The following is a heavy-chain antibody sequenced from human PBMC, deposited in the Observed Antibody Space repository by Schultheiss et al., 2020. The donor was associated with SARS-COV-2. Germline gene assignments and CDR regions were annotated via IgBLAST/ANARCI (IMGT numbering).Heavy chain of an antibody. V-gene: IGHV3-66*01. J-gene: IGHJ4*02. CDR1: GFTFSSYA. CDR2: IYSGGST. Sequence: GGSLRLSCAASGFTFSSYAMSWVRQAPGKGLEWVSVIYSGGSTYYADSVKGRFTISRHNSKNSLYLQMNSLRAGDTAVYYCARSPNWGGGDYWGQGTLVTVSS. D-gene: IGHD7-27*01. CDR3: ARSPNWGGGDY.